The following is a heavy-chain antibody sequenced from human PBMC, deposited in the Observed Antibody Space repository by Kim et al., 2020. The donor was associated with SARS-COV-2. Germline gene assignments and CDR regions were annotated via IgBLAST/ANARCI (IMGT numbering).Heavy chain of an antibody. D-gene: IGHD3-3*01. CDR2: ISSSSSTI. Sequence: GSLRLSCAASGFTFSSYSMNWVRQAPGKGLEWVSYISSSSSTIYYADSVKGRFTISRDNAKNSLYLQMNSLRDEDTAVYYCARGPRERAIFGVVMDYWGQGTLVTVSS. CDR1: GFTFSSYS. V-gene: IGHV3-48*02. J-gene: IGHJ4*02. CDR3: ARGPRERAIFGVVMDY.